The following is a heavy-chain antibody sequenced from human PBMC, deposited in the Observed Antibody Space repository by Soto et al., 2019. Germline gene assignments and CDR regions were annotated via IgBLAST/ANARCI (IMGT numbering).Heavy chain of an antibody. CDR1: GYTFTSYG. Sequence: GASVKVSCKASGYTFTSYGISWVRQAPGQGLEWMGWISAYNGNTNYAQKLQGRVTMTTDTSTSTAYMELRSLRSDDTAVYYCARTGPEFYRRPSYNWFDPWGQGTLVTVSS. J-gene: IGHJ5*02. CDR2: ISAYNGNT. V-gene: IGHV1-18*01. D-gene: IGHD3-16*02. CDR3: ARTGPEFYRRPSYNWFDP.